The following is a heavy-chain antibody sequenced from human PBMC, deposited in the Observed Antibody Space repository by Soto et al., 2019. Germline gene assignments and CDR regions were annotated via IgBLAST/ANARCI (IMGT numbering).Heavy chain of an antibody. Sequence: PGGSLRLSCTASGFTFGDYAMSWFRQXPGKGLEWVGFIRSKAYGGTTEYAASVKGRFTISRDDSKSIAYLQMNSLKTEDTAVYYCTRPRHSGYDYNRPIYYGMDVWGQGTTVTVSS. CDR1: GFTFGDYA. V-gene: IGHV3-49*03. CDR2: IRSKAYGGTT. J-gene: IGHJ6*02. CDR3: TRPRHSGYDYNRPIYYGMDV. D-gene: IGHD5-12*01.